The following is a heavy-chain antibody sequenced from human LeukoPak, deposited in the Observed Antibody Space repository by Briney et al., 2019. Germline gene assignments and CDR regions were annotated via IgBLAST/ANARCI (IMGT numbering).Heavy chain of an antibody. CDR3: ARAGPRRITIFGVVTPSYYYMDV. CDR2: IYTSGST. Sequence: PSETLSLTCTVSGGSIISYYWSWIRQPAGKGLEWIGRIYTSGSTNYNPSLKSRVTMSVDTSKHQFSLKLSSVTAADTAVYYCARAGPRRITIFGVVTPSYYYMDVWGKGTTVAVSS. V-gene: IGHV4-4*07. D-gene: IGHD3-3*01. J-gene: IGHJ6*03. CDR1: GGSIISYY.